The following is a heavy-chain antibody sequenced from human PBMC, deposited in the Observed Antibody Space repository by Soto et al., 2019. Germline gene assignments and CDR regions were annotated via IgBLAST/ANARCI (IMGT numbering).Heavy chain of an antibody. J-gene: IGHJ6*02. CDR1: GFTVSSDY. D-gene: IGHD3-3*01. V-gene: IGHV3-66*01. Sequence: EVQVVESGGGLVQPGGSLRLTCAASGFTVSSDYMNWVRQAPGKGLEWVSVIYSGGNTYYGDSVKGRFTISRDNSKNMLYLQMNSLRVEDTAVYYCASDPGDRNGTIVLGQGTTVTVSS. CDR3: ASDPGDRNGTIV. CDR2: IYSGGNT.